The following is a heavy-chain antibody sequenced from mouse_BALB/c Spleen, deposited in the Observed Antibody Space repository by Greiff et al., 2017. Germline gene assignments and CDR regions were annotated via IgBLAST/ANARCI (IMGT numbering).Heavy chain of an antibody. CDR3: TRDDYDPAWFAY. D-gene: IGHD2-4*01. Sequence: LQQPGSELVRPGASVKLSCKASGYTFTSYWMHWVKQRPGQGLEWIGNIYPGSGSTNYDEKFKSKATLTVDTSSSTAYMQLSSLTSEDSAVYYCTRDDYDPAWFAYWGQGTLVTVYA. CDR2: IYPGSGST. CDR1: GYTFTSYW. J-gene: IGHJ3*01. V-gene: IGHV1S22*01.